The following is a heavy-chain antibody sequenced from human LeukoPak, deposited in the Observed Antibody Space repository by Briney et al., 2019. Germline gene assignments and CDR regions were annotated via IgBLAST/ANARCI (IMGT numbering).Heavy chain of an antibody. CDR2: LYYSGST. V-gene: IGHV4-59*01. CDR3: ARAGLGAFDI. D-gene: IGHD1-26*01. Sequence: PSETLSLTCTVSGGSISSYYWSWIRQPPGKGLEWIGYLYYSGSTNYNPSLKSRVTISVDTSKNQFSLKLSSVTAADTAVYYCARAGLGAFDIWGQGTMVTVSS. J-gene: IGHJ3*02. CDR1: GGSISSYY.